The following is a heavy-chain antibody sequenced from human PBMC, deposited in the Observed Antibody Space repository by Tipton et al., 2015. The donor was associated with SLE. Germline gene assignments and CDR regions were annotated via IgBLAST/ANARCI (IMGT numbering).Heavy chain of an antibody. V-gene: IGHV3-23*01. Sequence: GSLRLSCATSGFTFSNYAFNWVRQAPGKGLEWVSVISGGGGTTYYADSVKGRFTIPRDNSKNTLYLQMNSLRAEDTAVYYCARDHTIFGVVTYFDYWGQGTLVPVSS. CDR1: GFTFSNYA. CDR2: ISGGGGTT. D-gene: IGHD3-3*01. J-gene: IGHJ4*02. CDR3: ARDHTIFGVVTYFDY.